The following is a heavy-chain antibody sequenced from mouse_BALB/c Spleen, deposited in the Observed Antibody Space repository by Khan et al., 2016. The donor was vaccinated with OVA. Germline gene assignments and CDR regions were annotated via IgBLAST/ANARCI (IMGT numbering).Heavy chain of an antibody. J-gene: IGHJ2*01. CDR3: ARTARIKY. Sequence: EVELVESGPGLVKPSQSLSLTCTVTGYSITSGYGWNWLRQFPGNKLEWMGYISYSGSTNYNPSLKSRISITRDTSKNQFFLQLNSVTTEDTATXDCARTARIKYWGQGTTLTVSS. CDR2: ISYSGST. CDR1: GYSITSGYG. D-gene: IGHD1-2*01. V-gene: IGHV3-2*02.